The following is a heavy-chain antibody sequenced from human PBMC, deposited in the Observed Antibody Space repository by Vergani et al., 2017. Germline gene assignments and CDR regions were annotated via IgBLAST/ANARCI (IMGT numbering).Heavy chain of an antibody. CDR1: RYNFANYW. D-gene: IGHD2-2*01. J-gene: IGHJ4*02. V-gene: IGHV5-51*01. CDR3: ARWGQLLEFDY. CDR2: IYPGDSDT. Sequence: EVQLVQSGAEVKKPGESVKISCKGSRYNFANYWIGWVRQMPGKDLEWMGIIYPGDSDTKYRPSFQGQVTISANNSVTTAYLQWSSLKASDTAMYYCARWGQLLEFDYWGQGTLVTVSS.